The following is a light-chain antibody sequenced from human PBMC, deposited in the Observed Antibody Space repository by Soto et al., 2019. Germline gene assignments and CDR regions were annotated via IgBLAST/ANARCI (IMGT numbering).Light chain of an antibody. CDR3: VLYMGSGIWM. J-gene: IGLJ3*02. Sequence: TVVTQEPSFSVSPGRTVTLTCGLSSGSVSTSYYPSWYQQTPGQDPRTLIYSTNTRSSGVPDRFSGSILGNKAALTITGAQADDESDYYCVLYMGSGIWMFGGGTQLTVL. CDR2: STN. V-gene: IGLV8-61*01. CDR1: SGSVSTSYY.